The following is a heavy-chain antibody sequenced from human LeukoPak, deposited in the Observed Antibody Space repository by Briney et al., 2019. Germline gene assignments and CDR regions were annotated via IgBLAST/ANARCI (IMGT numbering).Heavy chain of an antibody. Sequence: GGSLRLSCAASGFTFSSYSMNWVRQAPGKGLEWVSSISSSSSYIYYADSVKGRFTISRDNAKNSLYLLMNSLRAEDTAVYYCARDGVWFGEFRNWFDPWGQGTLVTVSS. J-gene: IGHJ5*02. CDR1: GFTFSSYS. V-gene: IGHV3-21*01. CDR2: ISSSSSYI. CDR3: ARDGVWFGEFRNWFDP. D-gene: IGHD3-10*01.